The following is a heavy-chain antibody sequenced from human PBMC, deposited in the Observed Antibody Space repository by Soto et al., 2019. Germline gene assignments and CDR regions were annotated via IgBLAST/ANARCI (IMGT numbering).Heavy chain of an antibody. J-gene: IGHJ6*03. D-gene: IGHD2-2*01. CDR2: IYYSGST. V-gene: IGHV4-31*03. Sequence: LSLTCTVSGGSISSGGYYWSWIRQHPGKGLEWIGYIYYSGSTYYNPSLKSRVTISVDTSKNQFSLKLSSVTAADTAVYYWGGHRELCISTSCHPPYYYYYMDVWGKGTTVTVSS. CDR3: GGHRELCISTSCHPPYYYYYMDV. CDR1: GGSISSGGYY.